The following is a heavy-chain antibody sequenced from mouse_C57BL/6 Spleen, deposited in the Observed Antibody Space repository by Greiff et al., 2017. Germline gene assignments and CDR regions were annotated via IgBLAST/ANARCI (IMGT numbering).Heavy chain of an antibody. J-gene: IGHJ2*01. CDR3: ARENITTVVADYIDY. CDR1: GYTFTSYT. V-gene: IGHV1-4*01. D-gene: IGHD1-1*01. Sequence: VQLQQSGAELARPGASVKMSCKASGYTFTSYTLHWVKQRPGQGLEWIGYINPSSGYTKYNQKFKDKAKLTADKSASTAYMQLSSLTSEDSAVYYCARENITTVVADYIDYWGQGTTRTVAS. CDR2: INPSSGYT.